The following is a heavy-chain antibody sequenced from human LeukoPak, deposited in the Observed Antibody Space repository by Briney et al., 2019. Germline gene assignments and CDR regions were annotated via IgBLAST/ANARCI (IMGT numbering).Heavy chain of an antibody. CDR3: ARGNGAPNWFDS. Sequence: GGSLRPSCAASGFTFRSYGMHWVRQAPGKGLEWVAFISYDGSNDNYADSVKGRFTISRDNSKNTVDLQLNSLRTEDTAVYYSARGNGAPNWFDSWGQGTLVTVSS. CDR1: GFTFRSYG. V-gene: IGHV3-30*03. J-gene: IGHJ5*01. D-gene: IGHD1-1*01. CDR2: ISYDGSND.